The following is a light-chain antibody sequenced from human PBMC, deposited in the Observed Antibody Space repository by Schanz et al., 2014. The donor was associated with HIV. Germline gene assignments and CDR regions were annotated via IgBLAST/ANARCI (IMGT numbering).Light chain of an antibody. J-gene: IGLJ1*01. CDR3: CSYTTTSTYV. CDR2: DVS. V-gene: IGLV2-14*03. CDR1: SGDVGSYNY. Sequence: QSALTQPASVSGSPGQSISISCTGTSGDVGSYNYVSWYQQHPGKAPKLMIYDVSNRPSGVSSRFSGSKSGNTASLTISGLQAEDEADYYCCSYTTTSTYVFG.